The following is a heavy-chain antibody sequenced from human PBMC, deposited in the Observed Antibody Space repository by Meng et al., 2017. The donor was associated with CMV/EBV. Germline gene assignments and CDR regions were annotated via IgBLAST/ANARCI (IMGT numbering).Heavy chain of an antibody. D-gene: IGHD6-6*01. CDR3: ARDLIAVRPGWFDP. CDR1: GYTFTTYG. CDR2: ISAYNGNT. J-gene: IGHJ5*02. V-gene: IGHV1-18*01. Sequence: KASGYTFTTYGISWVRQAPGQGLEWMGWISAYNGNTDYAQRIQSRVTMTTDTSRSTAYMELRSLRYDDTAVYYCARDLIAVRPGWFDPWGQGTLVTVSS.